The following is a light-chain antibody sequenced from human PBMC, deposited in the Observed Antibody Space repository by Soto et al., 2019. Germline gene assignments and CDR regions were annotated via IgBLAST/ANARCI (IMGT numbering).Light chain of an antibody. J-gene: IGLJ2*01. CDR1: NSNIGSRV. V-gene: IGLV1-44*01. CDR2: AVN. Sequence: QSAMTQPPSVSGTSGQRVTISCSGSNSNIGSRVVNWYQQFPGAAPKLLIYAVNQRPSGVPDRFSGSKSGTSASLVISGLQSEDEADYYCEAWDNSLNAVVFGGGTKLTVL. CDR3: EAWDNSLNAVV.